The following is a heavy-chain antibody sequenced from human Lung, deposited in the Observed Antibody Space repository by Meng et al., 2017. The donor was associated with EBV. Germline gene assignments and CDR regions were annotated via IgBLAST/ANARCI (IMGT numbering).Heavy chain of an antibody. Sequence: QLQQGGAGILKPSETLSLTGGVYGESFGDYYWTWIRQPPGKGLEWIGEIKESEGANYNPSLKSRVSISLDTSRDQFSLTLNSVTAADTAVYYCVRGLDNWNILVFDYWGQGALVTVSS. CDR1: GESFGDYY. J-gene: IGHJ4*02. CDR2: IKESEGA. V-gene: IGHV4-34*01. CDR3: VRGLDNWNILVFDY. D-gene: IGHD1/OR15-1a*01.